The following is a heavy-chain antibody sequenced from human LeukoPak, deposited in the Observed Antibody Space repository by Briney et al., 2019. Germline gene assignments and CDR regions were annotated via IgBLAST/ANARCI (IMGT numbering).Heavy chain of an antibody. J-gene: IGHJ3*02. Sequence: ASVKVSCKASGYTFTSCGISWVRQAPGQGLEWMGWISAYNGNTNYAQKLQGRVTMTTDTSTSTAYMELRSLRSDDTAVYYCARDHDSSGYLGDAFDIWGQGTMVTVSS. CDR3: ARDHDSSGYLGDAFDI. CDR1: GYTFTSCG. V-gene: IGHV1-18*01. CDR2: ISAYNGNT. D-gene: IGHD3-22*01.